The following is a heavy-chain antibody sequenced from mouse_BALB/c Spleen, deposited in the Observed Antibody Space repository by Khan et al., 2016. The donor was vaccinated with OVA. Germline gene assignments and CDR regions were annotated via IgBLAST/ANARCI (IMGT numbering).Heavy chain of an antibody. CDR2: INPSTIYT. CDR1: GYTFTNYW. J-gene: IGHJ4*01. V-gene: IGHV1-7*01. D-gene: IGHD3-2*02. CDR3: ARRLPPYYYAMDY. Sequence: QVQLKQSGAELAKPRASVKMSCKASGYTFTNYWMHWVKQRPGQGLEWIGYINPSTIYTEYNQKFKDKATLTADKSSSTAYMQLRSLTSEDSAVYYCARRLPPYYYAMDYWGQGTSVTVSS.